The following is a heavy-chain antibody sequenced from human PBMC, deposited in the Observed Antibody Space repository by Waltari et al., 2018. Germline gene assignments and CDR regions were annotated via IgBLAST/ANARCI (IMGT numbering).Heavy chain of an antibody. J-gene: IGHJ5*02. CDR3: ARACFPRQQLVLRLTDWVDP. V-gene: IGHV1-18*01. CDR2: VSAYNGNT. D-gene: IGHD6-13*01. Sequence: QVQLVQSGAEVKKPGASVKVSCKASGYTFTSYGISWVRQAPGQGLEWMGWVSAYNGNTNYAQNLQGRVTMTTDKATSKAYMERRSLRSDDTAVYYCARACFPRQQLVLRLTDWVDPWGKGTLVTVSS. CDR1: GYTFTSYG.